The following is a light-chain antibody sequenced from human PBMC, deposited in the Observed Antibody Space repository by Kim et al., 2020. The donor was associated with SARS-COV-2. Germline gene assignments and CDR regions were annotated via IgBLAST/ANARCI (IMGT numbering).Light chain of an antibody. Sequence: SSELTQDPAVSVALGQTVRITCQVDSLRSYYATWYQQKPGQAPIVVFYGKNNRPSGIPDRFSGSSSGNTASLTITGTQAGDEADYYCNSRDSNDNVVFGG. CDR3: NSRDSNDNVV. J-gene: IGLJ2*01. CDR2: GKN. CDR1: SLRSYY. V-gene: IGLV3-19*01.